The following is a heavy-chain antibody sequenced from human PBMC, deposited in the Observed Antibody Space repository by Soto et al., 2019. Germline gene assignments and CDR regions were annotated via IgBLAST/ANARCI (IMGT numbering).Heavy chain of an antibody. Sequence: SETLSLTCAVSGDSISSDYWWSWVRQPPGKGLEWIGELYHDGSTNYNPSLKSRVTISVDKSKNQFSLKLSSVTAADTAVYYCARVSSSSRTWFDPWGQGTLVTVSS. CDR2: LYHDGST. CDR1: GDSISSDYW. D-gene: IGHD6-6*01. CDR3: ARVSSSSRTWFDP. J-gene: IGHJ5*02. V-gene: IGHV4-4*02.